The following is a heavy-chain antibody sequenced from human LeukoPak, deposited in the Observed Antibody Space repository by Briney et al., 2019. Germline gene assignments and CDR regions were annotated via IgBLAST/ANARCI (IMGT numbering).Heavy chain of an antibody. J-gene: IGHJ6*02. Sequence: GGSLRLSCAASGFTFSSYSMNWVRQAPGKGLEWVSSINSSSSYIYYADSVKGRFTISRDNAKNTLYLQMNSLRAEDTAVYYCAKDHHDYNYYYYGMDVWGQGTTVTVSS. CDR3: AKDHHDYNYYYYGMDV. D-gene: IGHD4/OR15-4a*01. CDR1: GFTFSSYS. V-gene: IGHV3-21*01. CDR2: INSSSSYI.